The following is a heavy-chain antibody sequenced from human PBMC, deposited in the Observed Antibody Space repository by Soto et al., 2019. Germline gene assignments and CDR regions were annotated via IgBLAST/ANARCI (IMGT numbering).Heavy chain of an antibody. D-gene: IGHD3-16*01. CDR2: IYYSGST. V-gene: IGHV4-61*08. Sequence: SETLSLTCTVSGGSISSGGYYWSWIRQHPGKGLEWIGYIYYSGSTNYNPSLKSRVTISVDTSKNQFSLKLSSVTAADTAVYYCARHVSYIWGSYHYYYYMDVWGKGTTVTVSS. CDR1: GGSISSGGYY. J-gene: IGHJ6*03. CDR3: ARHVSYIWGSYHYYYYMDV.